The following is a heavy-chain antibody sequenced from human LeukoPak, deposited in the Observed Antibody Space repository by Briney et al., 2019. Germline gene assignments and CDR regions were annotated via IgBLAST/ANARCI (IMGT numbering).Heavy chain of an antibody. V-gene: IGHV3-23*01. D-gene: IGHD5-18*01. CDR2: ISGSGGST. CDR3: LRGYSLVDY. CDR1: AFTFNNYA. J-gene: IGHJ4*02. Sequence: PGGSLRLSCVASAFTFNNYAMSWVRQAPGKGLEWVSAISGSGGSTYYADSVKGRFTISRDSSKNTLYLQMNSLRAEDTAVYYFLRGYSLVDYWGQGTLVTVSS.